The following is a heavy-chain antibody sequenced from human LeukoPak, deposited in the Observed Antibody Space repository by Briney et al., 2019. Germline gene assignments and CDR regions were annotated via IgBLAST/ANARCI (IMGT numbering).Heavy chain of an antibody. J-gene: IGHJ4*02. V-gene: IGHV4-59*01. D-gene: IGHD3-10*01. CDR3: ARDFGPSRGFDY. CDR1: GGSITSYY. Sequence: SETLSLTCTVSGGSITSYYWSWLRQPPGKGLDWIAFISDSGSTYYNPSLKSRVTISLDTSKKQFSLKLTSVTAADTAVYYCARDFGPSRGFDYWGQGTLVSVSS. CDR2: ISDSGST.